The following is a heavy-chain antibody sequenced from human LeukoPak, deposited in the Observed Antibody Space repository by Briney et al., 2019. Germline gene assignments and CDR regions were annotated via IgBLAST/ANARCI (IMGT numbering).Heavy chain of an antibody. CDR2: ISYDGSNK. V-gene: IGHV3-30*03. CDR1: GFTFSSYG. D-gene: IGHD3-22*01. J-gene: IGHJ4*02. CDR3: AFGDYDSSGYLNY. Sequence: PGGSLRLSCAASGFTFSSYGMPWVRQAPGKGLEWVAVISYDGSNKYYADSVKGRFTISRDNSKNTLYLQMNSLRAEDTAVYYCAFGDYDSSGYLNYWGQGTLVTVSS.